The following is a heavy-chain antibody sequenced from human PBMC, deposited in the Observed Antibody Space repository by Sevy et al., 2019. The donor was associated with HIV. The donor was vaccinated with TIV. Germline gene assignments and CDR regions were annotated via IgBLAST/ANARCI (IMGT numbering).Heavy chain of an antibody. CDR3: AREGCTKPHDY. V-gene: IGHV3-23*01. D-gene: IGHD2-8*01. CDR2: FSFGCGRI. J-gene: IGHJ4*02. CDR1: GFTFSKYS. Sequence: GGALRLSCEASGFTFSKYSMSWVRQAPGKGLEWVSTFSFGCGRINYADSVKGRFTISRDDSKNRLYLQMNSLRAEDSAVYYRAREGCTKPHDYWGQGTLVTVSS.